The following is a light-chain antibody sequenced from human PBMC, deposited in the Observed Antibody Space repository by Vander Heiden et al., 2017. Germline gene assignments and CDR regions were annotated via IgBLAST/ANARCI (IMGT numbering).Light chain of an antibody. CDR3: QAWDSSIWV. CDR2: QDS. CDR1: KLGSNY. Sequence: DELTQPPSVSVSPGQTASITCSGDKLGSNYAAWYQQKSGQSPVLVIYQDSRRPSGIPDRFSGSNSGNTATLTISGTQAMDESYYYCQAWDSSIWVFGGGTKLTVL. J-gene: IGLJ3*02. V-gene: IGLV3-1*01.